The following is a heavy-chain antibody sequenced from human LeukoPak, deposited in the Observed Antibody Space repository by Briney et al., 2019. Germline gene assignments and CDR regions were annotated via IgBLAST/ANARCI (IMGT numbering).Heavy chain of an antibody. CDR2: IDTAGDT. CDR1: GFTFSNYD. Sequence: GGSLRLSCAASGFTFSNYDMHWVRQPTGKGLEWVSGIDTAGDTFYPGSVKGRFTISRENAKDSLFLQMNSLRAGDTAVYYCARGKDRQWMVPDDAFDVWGQGTMVTVSS. D-gene: IGHD6-19*01. CDR3: ARGKDRQWMVPDDAFDV. V-gene: IGHV3-13*01. J-gene: IGHJ3*01.